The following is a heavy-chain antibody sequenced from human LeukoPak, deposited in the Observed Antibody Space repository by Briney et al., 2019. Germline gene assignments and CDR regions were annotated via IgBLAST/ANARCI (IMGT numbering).Heavy chain of an antibody. J-gene: IGHJ4*02. CDR1: GFTFGDYA. CDR2: IRNKTYGGTT. CDR3: TRGRAYLGS. Sequence: GSLRLSCTTSGFTFGDYAMSWVRQAPGKGLEWVGFIRNKTYGGTTDYAASVKGRFTISRDDSKSIAYLQMNSLKTEDTAVYYCTRGRAYLGSWGQGTLVTVSS. V-gene: IGHV3-49*04.